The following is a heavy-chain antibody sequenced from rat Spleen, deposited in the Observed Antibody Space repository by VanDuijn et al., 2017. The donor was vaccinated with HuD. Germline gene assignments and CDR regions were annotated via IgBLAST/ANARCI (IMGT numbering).Heavy chain of an antibody. J-gene: IGHJ2*01. V-gene: IGHV5-22*01. Sequence: EVQLVESGGGLVQPGRSLKLSCAASGFTFSDYYMAWVRQAPKKGLEWVASISYEGSGTYYGDSVKGRFTISRDNAKSTLYLQMNSLKSEDTATYYCTRENWELDVWGQGVMVTVSS. CDR3: TRENWELDV. D-gene: IGHD5-1*01. CDR2: ISYEGSGT. CDR1: GFTFSDYY.